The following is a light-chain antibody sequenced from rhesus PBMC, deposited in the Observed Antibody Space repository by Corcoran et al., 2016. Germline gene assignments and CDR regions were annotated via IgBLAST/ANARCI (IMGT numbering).Light chain of an antibody. J-gene: IGKJ4*01. CDR3: QQYSIWPLT. CDR1: QSVSSN. V-gene: IGKV3-42*02. CDR2: GAS. Sequence: EIVMTQSPATLSLSPGERATLSCSASQSVSSNLAWSQLKPGQAPSFLLYGASSWAPGIPDRFSGSGSGTDFTLTISSLEPEDFAVYYCQQYSIWPLTFGGGTKVEIK.